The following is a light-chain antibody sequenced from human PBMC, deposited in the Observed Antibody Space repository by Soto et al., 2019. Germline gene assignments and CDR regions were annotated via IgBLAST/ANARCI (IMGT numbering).Light chain of an antibody. V-gene: IGLV1-47*02. CDR3: VAWDDRLSGPV. J-gene: IGLJ2*01. Sequence: QSVLTQPPSASGTPGQKVTISCSGSNSNIGSNSVYWYQQLPGTAPKLLIYSHNQRPSGVPDRFSGSKSGTSASLAISGLRSEDEADYYCVAWDDRLSGPVFGGGTKVTVL. CDR2: SHN. CDR1: NSNIGSNS.